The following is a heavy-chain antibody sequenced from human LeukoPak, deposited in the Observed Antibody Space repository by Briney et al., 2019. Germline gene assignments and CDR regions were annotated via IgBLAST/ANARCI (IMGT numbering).Heavy chain of an antibody. J-gene: IGHJ4*02. V-gene: IGHV5-51*01. D-gene: IGHD2-15*01. CDR1: GYSFTNYW. CDR3: ARQNNGGRRLHFDY. Sequence: GESLKISCKGSGYSFTNYWIGWVRQMPGKGLEWMGIIFPGDSDTRYSPSFQGQVTISADTSITPAYLQWSCLNASDTAMYYCARQNNGGRRLHFDYWGQGTLVTVSS. CDR2: IFPGDSDT.